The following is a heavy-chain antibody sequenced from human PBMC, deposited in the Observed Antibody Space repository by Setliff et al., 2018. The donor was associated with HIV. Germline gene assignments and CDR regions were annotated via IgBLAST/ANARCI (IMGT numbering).Heavy chain of an antibody. Sequence: KPSETLSLTCAVSGGSIGIHYWSWIRQPPGKGLEWIGTVYHTGSTIYNPSLQSRVVMSVGTSRNQFSLNVNSLTAADTAVYFCARWGDGYNSYDFWGQGTLVTVSS. V-gene: IGHV4-59*11. J-gene: IGHJ4*02. D-gene: IGHD5-12*01. CDR2: VYHTGST. CDR3: ARWGDGYNSYDF. CDR1: GGSIGIHY.